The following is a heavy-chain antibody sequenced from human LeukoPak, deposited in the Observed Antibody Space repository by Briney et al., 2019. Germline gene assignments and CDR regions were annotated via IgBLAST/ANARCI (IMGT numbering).Heavy chain of an antibody. CDR3: ATYDFWSGPSVGHYFDY. V-gene: IGHV3-23*01. J-gene: IGHJ4*02. CDR1: GFTFSSYA. Sequence: GGSLRLSCAASGFTFSSYAMSWVRQAPGKGLEWVSAISGSGGSTYYADSVKGRFTISRDNSKNTLYLQMNSLRAEDTAVYYCATYDFWSGPSVGHYFDYWGQGTLVTVSS. CDR2: ISGSGGST. D-gene: IGHD3-3*01.